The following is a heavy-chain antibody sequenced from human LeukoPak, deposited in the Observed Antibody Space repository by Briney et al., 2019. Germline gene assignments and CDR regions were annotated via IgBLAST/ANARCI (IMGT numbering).Heavy chain of an antibody. CDR3: ARSGSNYYYHYMDV. Sequence: GGSLRLSCAASGFTFSSYATNWVRQAPGKGLEWVSAISGSGSSTYYADSVKGRFTISRDNSKNTLYLQMNSLRAEDTAVYYCARSGSNYYYHYMDVWGKGTTVTVSS. CDR2: ISGSGSST. D-gene: IGHD5-12*01. CDR1: GFTFSSYA. J-gene: IGHJ6*03. V-gene: IGHV3-23*01.